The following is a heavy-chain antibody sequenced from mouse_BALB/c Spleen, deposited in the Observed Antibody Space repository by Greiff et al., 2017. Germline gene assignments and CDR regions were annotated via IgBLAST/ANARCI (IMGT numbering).Heavy chain of an antibody. J-gene: IGHJ1*01. CDR2: IRLKSNNYAT. CDR3: TRRGLRRDIYWYFDV. D-gene: IGHD2-2*01. V-gene: IGHV6-6*02. Sequence: EVQLQESGGGLVQPGGSMKLSCVASGFTFSNYWMNWVRQSPEKGLEWVAEIRLKSNNYATHYAESVKGRFTISRDDSKSSVYLQMNNLRAEDTGIYYCTRRGLRRDIYWYFDVWGAGTTVTVST. CDR1: GFTFSNYW.